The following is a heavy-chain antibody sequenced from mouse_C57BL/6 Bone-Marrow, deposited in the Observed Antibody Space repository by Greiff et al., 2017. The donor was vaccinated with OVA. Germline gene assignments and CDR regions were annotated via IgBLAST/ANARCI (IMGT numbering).Heavy chain of an antibody. Sequence: VKLMESGAELVRPGASVKLSCKASGYTFTDYYINWVKQRPGQGLEWIARIYPGSGNTYYNEKFKGKATLTAEKSSSTAYMQLSSLTSEDSAVYFCARSPYDYEGVLFAYWGQGTLVTVSA. D-gene: IGHD2-4*01. J-gene: IGHJ3*01. V-gene: IGHV1-76*01. CDR1: GYTFTDYY. CDR2: IYPGSGNT. CDR3: ARSPYDYEGVLFAY.